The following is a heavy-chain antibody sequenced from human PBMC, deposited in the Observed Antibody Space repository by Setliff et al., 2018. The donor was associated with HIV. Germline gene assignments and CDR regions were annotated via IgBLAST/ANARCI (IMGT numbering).Heavy chain of an antibody. Sequence: SVKVSCKASGFTFTNSAVQWVRQARGQCLEWIGWIVVGSGNTNYAQKFQERVTVTRDMSTSRAYMELSGLRTEDTAVYYCAADPQTGTTSYDAFDIWGQGTVVTVS. J-gene: IGHJ3*02. D-gene: IGHD1-7*01. CDR1: GFTFTNSA. CDR2: IVVGSGNT. CDR3: AADPQTGTTSYDAFDI. V-gene: IGHV1-58*01.